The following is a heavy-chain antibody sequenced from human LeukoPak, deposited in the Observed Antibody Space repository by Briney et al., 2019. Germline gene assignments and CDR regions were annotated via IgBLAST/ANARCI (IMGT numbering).Heavy chain of an antibody. Sequence: PGGSLRLSCAASGFTFSSYSMNWVRQAPGKGLEWVSSISSSGSYIYYADSVKGRFAISRDNAKNSLYLQMNTLRAEDTAVYYCARDLGLEGRYSGYDPRFWETDYWGQGTLVTVSS. D-gene: IGHD5-12*01. CDR3: ARDLGLEGRYSGYDPRFWETDY. CDR1: GFTFSSYS. V-gene: IGHV3-21*01. CDR2: ISSSGSYI. J-gene: IGHJ4*02.